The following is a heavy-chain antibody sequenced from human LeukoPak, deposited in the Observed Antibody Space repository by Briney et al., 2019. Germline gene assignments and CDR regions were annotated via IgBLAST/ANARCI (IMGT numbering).Heavy chain of an antibody. V-gene: IGHV3-64D*09. CDR1: GFTFSSYT. CDR2: ININGGRT. D-gene: IGHD2-8*01. Sequence: GGSLRLSCSVSGFTFSSYTMHWVRHAPGEGLEYVSSININGGRTYYADSVKGRFTISRDNSKNTLYLQMSSLRAEDTAVYYCVKDKWIDHWGQGTLVTVSS. J-gene: IGHJ4*02. CDR3: VKDKWIDH.